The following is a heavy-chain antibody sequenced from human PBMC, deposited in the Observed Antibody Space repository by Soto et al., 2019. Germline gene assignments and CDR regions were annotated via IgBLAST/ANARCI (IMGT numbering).Heavy chain of an antibody. V-gene: IGHV3-15*04. CDR2: FESKTEGGTA. J-gene: IGHJ4*02. CDR1: GLTLNNAW. D-gene: IGHD3-10*01. CDR3: TTWSIGVVRGVIKY. Sequence: GGSLRLSCAASGLTLNNAWMSWVRQAPGKGPEWVGRFESKTEGGTADYAAPVKGRFTMSRDDSKNTLYLQMNSLKPEDTAVYYCTTWSIGVVRGVIKYWGQGTMVTVSS.